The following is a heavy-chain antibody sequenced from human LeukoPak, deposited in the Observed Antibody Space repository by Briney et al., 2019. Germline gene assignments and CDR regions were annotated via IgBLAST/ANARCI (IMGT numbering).Heavy chain of an antibody. CDR2: ITSSSNII. Sequence: GGSLRLSCAASGFTFNSYSMNWVRQAPGKGLEWVSFITSSSNIIYYADSVKGRFTISRDNAKNSLYLQMNSLRDEDTAVYYCARDLFNAFDIWGQGTMVPVSS. V-gene: IGHV3-48*02. CDR1: GFTFNSYS. J-gene: IGHJ3*02. D-gene: IGHD2-21*01. CDR3: ARDLFNAFDI.